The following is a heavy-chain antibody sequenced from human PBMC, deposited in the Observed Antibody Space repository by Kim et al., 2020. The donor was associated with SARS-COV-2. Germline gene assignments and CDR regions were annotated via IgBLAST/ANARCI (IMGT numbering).Heavy chain of an antibody. CDR3: SRGYSGLPVYAFDI. D-gene: IGHD5-12*01. J-gene: IGHJ3*02. V-gene: IGHV3-15*01. Sequence: GGSLRLSCIASGLTFTNAWMSWVRQAPGKGLEWVGRIKTKPEGGTTDYAAPVKGRFIVSRDDSKDILYLQMNRLKAEDTAVYYCSRGYSGLPVYAFDIWGPGTEVTVSS. CDR1: GLTFTNAW. CDR2: IKTKPEGGTT.